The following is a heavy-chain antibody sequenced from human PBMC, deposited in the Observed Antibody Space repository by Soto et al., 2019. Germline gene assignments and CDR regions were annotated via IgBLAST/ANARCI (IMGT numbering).Heavy chain of an antibody. CDR2: ITHSGST. CDR3: ARSSVRGWSY. V-gene: IGHV4-34*01. J-gene: IGHJ4*02. Sequence: SETLSLTXAVYGGSFSGYYWTWIRQPPGKGLEWIGEITHSGSTNYNPSLKSRVTISVDTSKNQFSLNLNSVTAADTAVYYCARSSVRGWSYWGQGTLVTVSS. CDR1: GGSFSGYY. D-gene: IGHD3-10*02.